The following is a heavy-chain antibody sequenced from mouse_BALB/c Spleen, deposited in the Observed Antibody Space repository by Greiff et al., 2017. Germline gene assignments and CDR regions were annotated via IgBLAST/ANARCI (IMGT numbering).Heavy chain of an antibody. J-gene: IGHJ4*01. Sequence: QVQLQQSGAELMKPGASVKISCKATGYTFSSYWIEWVKQRPGHGLEWIGEILPGSGSTNYNEKFKGKATFTADTSSNTAYMQLSSLTSEDSAVYYCARYPSYGSSPHYAMDYWGQGTSVTVSS. V-gene: IGHV1-9*01. D-gene: IGHD1-1*01. CDR1: GYTFSSYW. CDR2: ILPGSGST. CDR3: ARYPSYGSSPHYAMDY.